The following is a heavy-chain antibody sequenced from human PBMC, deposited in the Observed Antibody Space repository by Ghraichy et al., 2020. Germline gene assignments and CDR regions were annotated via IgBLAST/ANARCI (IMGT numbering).Heavy chain of an antibody. CDR3: GRSALGYETAVYIDY. D-gene: IGHD5-12*01. CDR1: GFTLGNHV. J-gene: IGHJ4*02. CDR2: INPTGGST. Sequence: GGSLRLSCAASGFTLGNHVMYWVRQAPGKGLEWVSGINPTGGSTYYADSVKGRFIVFRDNSENTVYLLMNSLRADDTAVYYCGRSALGYETAVYIDYWGQGTLVAVSS. V-gene: IGHV3-23*01.